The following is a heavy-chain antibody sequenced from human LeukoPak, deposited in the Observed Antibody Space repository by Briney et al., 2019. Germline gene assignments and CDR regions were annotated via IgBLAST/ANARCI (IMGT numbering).Heavy chain of an antibody. Sequence: SETLSLTCTVSGGSISSYYWSWIRQPPGKGLEWIGYIYYSGSTNYNPSLKSRVTISVDTSKNQFSLKLSSVTAADTAVYYCARDLVGKVDPWGQGALVTVSS. D-gene: IGHD2-2*01. CDR2: IYYSGST. CDR3: ARDLVGKVDP. J-gene: IGHJ5*02. CDR1: GGSISSYY. V-gene: IGHV4-59*01.